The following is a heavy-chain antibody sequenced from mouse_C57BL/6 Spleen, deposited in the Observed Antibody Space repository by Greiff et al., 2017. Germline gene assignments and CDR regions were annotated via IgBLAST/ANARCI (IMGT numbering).Heavy chain of an antibody. V-gene: IGHV1-5*01. J-gene: IGHJ2*01. D-gene: IGHD2-3*01. CDR2: IYPGNSDT. CDR1: GYTFTSYW. Sequence: EVQLQESGTVLARPGASVKMSCKTSGYTFTSYWMHWVKQRPGQGLEWIGAIYPGNSDTSYNQKFKGKAKLTAVTSASTAYMELSSLTNEDSAVYYCTRSEWLLPYYFDYWGQGTTLTVSS. CDR3: TRSEWLLPYYFDY.